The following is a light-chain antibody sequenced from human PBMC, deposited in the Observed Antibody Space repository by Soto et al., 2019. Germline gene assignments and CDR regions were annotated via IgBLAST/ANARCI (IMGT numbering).Light chain of an antibody. CDR3: QQANSFPLT. V-gene: IGKV1D-12*01. CDR2: AAS. Sequence: DSQMTQSPSSVSVSVGDRVTITCRASQDISSWLVWYQQKPGKAPKLLIYAASTLQSGVPSRFSGSGSGTDFSPSISSLQPEDFATYYCQQANSFPLTFGGGTKVDIK. J-gene: IGKJ4*01. CDR1: QDISSW.